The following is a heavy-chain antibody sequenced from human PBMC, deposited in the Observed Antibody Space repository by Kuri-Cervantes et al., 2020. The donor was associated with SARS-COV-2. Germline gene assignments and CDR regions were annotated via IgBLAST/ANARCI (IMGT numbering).Heavy chain of an antibody. J-gene: IGHJ6*03. Sequence: GESLKISCAASGFTFSDYYMSWIRQAPGKGLEWVSYISSSGSTIYYADSVKGRFTISRDNAKNSLYLQMNSLRAEGMAVYYCAKGHFYYCYMDVWGKGTTVTVSS. V-gene: IGHV3-11*01. CDR3: AKGHFYYCYMDV. CDR1: GFTFSDYY. CDR2: ISSSGSTI.